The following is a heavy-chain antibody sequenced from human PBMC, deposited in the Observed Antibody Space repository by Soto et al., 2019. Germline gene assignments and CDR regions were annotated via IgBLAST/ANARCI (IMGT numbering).Heavy chain of an antibody. CDR3: ARAPHDDLLTDLPPNWFDP. Sequence: QVQLQESGPGLVKPSQTLSLTCTVSGGSISSGDYYWSWILQPPGKGLEWIGYIYDSGSTYYNPSLKSRVPISVDTSNSQFSLKLSSVTAADTAVYYCARAPHDDLLTDLPPNWFDPWGQGTLVTVSS. CDR2: IYDSGST. J-gene: IGHJ5*02. D-gene: IGHD3-9*01. CDR1: GGSISSGDYY. V-gene: IGHV4-30-4*01.